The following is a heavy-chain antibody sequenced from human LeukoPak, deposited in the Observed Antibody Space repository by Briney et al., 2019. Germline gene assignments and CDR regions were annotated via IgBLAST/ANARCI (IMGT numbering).Heavy chain of an antibody. CDR1: GIAFSNHW. J-gene: IGHJ5*02. Sequence: GGSLRLSCAASGIAFSNHWMHWVRQAPGKGLEWVSWINNDGSYAVYADSVRARFTISRDNAKNTLYLQMNSLRPEDTAVYYCARDQPHNWFDPWGQGTLVTVSS. CDR2: INNDGSYA. CDR3: ARDQPHNWFDP. V-gene: IGHV3-74*01.